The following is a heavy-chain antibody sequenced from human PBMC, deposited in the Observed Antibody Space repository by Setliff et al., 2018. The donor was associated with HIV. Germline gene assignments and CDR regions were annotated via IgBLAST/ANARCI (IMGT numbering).Heavy chain of an antibody. J-gene: IGHJ4*01. Sequence: SSETLSLTCTVSNGSFGTYYWSWIRQPPGKGLQWIGYIYPTGSTNYNPSLRSRVTISLDTSKNQFSLILTSLTAADTATYFCARTSYLWGSYLFSPFDSWGHGTLVTVSS. CDR1: NGSFGTYY. CDR2: IYPTGST. V-gene: IGHV4-4*08. D-gene: IGHD3-16*02. CDR3: ARTSYLWGSYLFSPFDS.